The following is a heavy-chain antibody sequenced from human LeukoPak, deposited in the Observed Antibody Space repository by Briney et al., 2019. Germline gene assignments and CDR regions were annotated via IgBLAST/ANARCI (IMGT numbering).Heavy chain of an antibody. J-gene: IGHJ4*02. CDR3: ARHVHSYGYVWGFDY. V-gene: IGHV4-59*08. D-gene: IGHD5-18*01. CDR1: GGSISSYY. CDR2: IYYSGST. Sequence: SETLSLTCTVSGGSISSYYWSWIRQPPGKGLEWIGYIYYSGSTNYNPSLKGRVTISVDTSKNQFSLKLSSVTAADTAVYYCARHVHSYGYVWGFDYWGQGTLVTVSS.